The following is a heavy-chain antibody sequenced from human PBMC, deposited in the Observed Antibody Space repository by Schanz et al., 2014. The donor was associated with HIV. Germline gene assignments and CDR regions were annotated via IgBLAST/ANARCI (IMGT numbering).Heavy chain of an antibody. J-gene: IGHJ4*02. CDR3: AKGLTIWLQPPFDY. D-gene: IGHD5-12*01. V-gene: IGHV3-30*18. CDR1: GSTFSSYW. Sequence: VQLVESGGGLVQPGGSLRLSCAASGSTFSSYWMHWVRQAPGKGLVWVAVISHNGNNDYYAESVKGRFTISRDNSKNTLYLQMNSLRAEDTAVYYCAKGLTIWLQPPFDYWGQGTLVTVSS. CDR2: ISHNGNND.